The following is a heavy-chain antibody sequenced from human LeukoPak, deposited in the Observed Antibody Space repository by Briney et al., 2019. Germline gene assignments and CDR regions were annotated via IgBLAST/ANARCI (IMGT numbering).Heavy chain of an antibody. D-gene: IGHD5-12*01. Sequence: PGGSLRLSCAASGFTFSDYYMSWIRQAPGKGLEWASYISSSGSTIYYADSVKGRFTISRDNAKNRLYLQMNSLRAEDTALYYCAKGAYDYIEMGYFDYWGQGTLVTVSS. CDR3: AKGAYDYIEMGYFDY. CDR1: GFTFSDYY. V-gene: IGHV3-11*01. J-gene: IGHJ4*02. CDR2: ISSSGSTI.